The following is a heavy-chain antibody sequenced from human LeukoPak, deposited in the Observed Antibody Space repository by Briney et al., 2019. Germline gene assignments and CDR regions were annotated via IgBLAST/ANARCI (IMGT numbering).Heavy chain of an antibody. CDR1: GGSFSGYY. CDR3: ARVPRDGLRFHRGEMGYMDV. CDR2: INHSGST. D-gene: IGHD5-12*01. Sequence: PSETLSLTCAVYGGSFSGYYWSWIRQPPGKGLEWIGEINHSGSTNYNPSLKSRVTISVDTSKNQFSLKLSSVTAADTAVYYCARVPRDGLRFHRGEMGYMDVWGKGTTVTISS. V-gene: IGHV4-34*01. J-gene: IGHJ6*03.